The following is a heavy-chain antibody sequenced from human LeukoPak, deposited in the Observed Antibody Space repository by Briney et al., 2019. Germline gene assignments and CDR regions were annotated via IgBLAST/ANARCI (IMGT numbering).Heavy chain of an antibody. Sequence: GGSLRLSCAASGFTFSSYAMSWVRQAPGKGLEWVSAISGSGGSTYYADSVKGRFTISRDNSKNTLYLQMNSLRAEDTAVYYCAKGVLRYFDWAPYGMDVWGQGTTVTVSS. CDR1: GFTFSSYA. V-gene: IGHV3-23*01. J-gene: IGHJ6*02. D-gene: IGHD3-9*01. CDR3: AKGVLRYFDWAPYGMDV. CDR2: ISGSGGST.